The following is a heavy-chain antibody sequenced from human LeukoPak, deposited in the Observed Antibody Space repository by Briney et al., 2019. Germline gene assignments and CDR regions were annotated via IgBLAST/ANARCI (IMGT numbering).Heavy chain of an antibody. V-gene: IGHV1-8*03. D-gene: IGHD3-22*01. J-gene: IGHJ5*02. CDR2: MNPNSGNT. CDR3: ARAVGYYDSSGYSWFDP. CDR1: GYTFTSYD. Sequence: VASVKVSCKASGYTFTSYDINWVRQATGQGLEWMGWMNPNSGNTGYAQKFQGRVTITRNTSISTAYMELSSLRSEDTAVYYCARAVGYYDSSGYSWFDPWGQGTLVTVSS.